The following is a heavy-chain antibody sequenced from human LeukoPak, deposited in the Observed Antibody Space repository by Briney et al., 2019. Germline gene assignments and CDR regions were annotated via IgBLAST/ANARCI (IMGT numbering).Heavy chain of an antibody. J-gene: IGHJ4*02. Sequence: GGSLRLSCAASGFTFSNYGMTWVRQAPGKGLEWVSSVSNSGDNTYYADSVKGRFTISKDSSKNTLFLEMNSLRAEDTGIYYCAKRAASGSFFDNWSQGTLVTVSS. V-gene: IGHV3-23*01. CDR2: VSNSGDNT. D-gene: IGHD3-10*01. CDR1: GFTFSNYG. CDR3: AKRAASGSFFDN.